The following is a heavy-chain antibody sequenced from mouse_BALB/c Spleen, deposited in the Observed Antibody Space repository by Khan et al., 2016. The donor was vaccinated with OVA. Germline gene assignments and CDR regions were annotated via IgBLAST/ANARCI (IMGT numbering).Heavy chain of an antibody. CDR3: ARQPYYHYYIMDY. D-gene: IGHD2-10*01. CDR1: GFLLTDYG. J-gene: IGHJ4*01. V-gene: IGHV2-6-1*01. CDR2: IWSDGTT. Sequence: QVQLKESGPGLVAPSQSLSITCTVSGFLLTDYGVHWVRQPPGKGLEWLVVIWSDGTTTYNSALKSRLIISKDNSKSKVFLQMNSLQTDDTAMYYCARQPYYHYYIMDYWGQGTSVTVSS.